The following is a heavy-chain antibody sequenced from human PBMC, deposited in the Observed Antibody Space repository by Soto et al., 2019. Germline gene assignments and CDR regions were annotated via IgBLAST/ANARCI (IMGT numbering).Heavy chain of an antibody. CDR2: IYYSGST. CDR3: ATTKLLWSVAGP. V-gene: IGHV4-39*01. J-gene: IGHJ5*02. CDR1: GGSISSSSYY. Sequence: SETLSLTCTVSGGSISSSSYYWGWIRQPPGKGLEWIGSIYYSGSTYYNPSLKSRVTISVDTSKNQFSLKLSSVTAADTAVYYCATTKLLWSVAGPWGQGTLVTVSS. D-gene: IGHD3-10*02.